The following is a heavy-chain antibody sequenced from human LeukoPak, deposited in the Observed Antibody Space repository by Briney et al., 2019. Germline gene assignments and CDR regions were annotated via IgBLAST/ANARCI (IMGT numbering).Heavy chain of an antibody. D-gene: IGHD6-6*01. V-gene: IGHV4-4*09. CDR1: GYSISSYY. Sequence: SETLSLTCTVSGYSISSYYLSWIRQPPGKGLEWIGYIYTSGGTNYIPSIKGRVTISIETSKNQFSLNRSSVTAAASAVYYCARLTRLSTSPDRYYLDYWGQDTLVTVSS. CDR2: IYTSGGT. CDR3: ARLTRLSTSPDRYYLDY. J-gene: IGHJ4*02.